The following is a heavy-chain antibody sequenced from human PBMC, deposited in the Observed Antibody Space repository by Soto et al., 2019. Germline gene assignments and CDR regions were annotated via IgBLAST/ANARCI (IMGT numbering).Heavy chain of an antibody. CDR1: GGSVSSGSYY. Sequence: PSEPLPLTCTVSGGSVSSGSYYWSWIRQPPGKGLECIGYIYYSGSTNYNPSLKSRVTISVDTSKNQFSLKLSSVTAADTAVYYCVRTIQHGTTTYFYYCGQRTLVTVSS. CDR3: VRTIQHGTTTYFYY. J-gene: IGHJ4*02. D-gene: IGHD1-1*01. CDR2: IYYSGST. V-gene: IGHV4-61*01.